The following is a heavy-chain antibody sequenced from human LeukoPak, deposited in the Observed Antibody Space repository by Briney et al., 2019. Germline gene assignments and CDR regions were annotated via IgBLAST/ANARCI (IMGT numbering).Heavy chain of an antibody. Sequence: PGGSLRLSCAASGFTFSSYWMTCVRQAPGKGLEWVASIKQDGSEKYYVDSVRGRFTISRDNAKNSLYLQMNSLRAEDTAVYYCARVHDTYGYLVSGYWGQGTLVTVSS. D-gene: IGHD5-18*01. CDR3: ARVHDTYGYLVSGY. J-gene: IGHJ4*02. CDR1: GFTFSSYW. CDR2: IKQDGSEK. V-gene: IGHV3-7*01.